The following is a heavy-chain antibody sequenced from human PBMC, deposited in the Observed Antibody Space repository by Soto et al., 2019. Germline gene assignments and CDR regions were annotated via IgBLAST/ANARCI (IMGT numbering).Heavy chain of an antibody. D-gene: IGHD3-10*01. CDR2: IIPIFGTA. Sequence: QVQLVQSGAEVKKPGSSVKVSCKASGGTFSSYAISWVRQAPGQGLEWMGGIIPIFGTANYAQKFQGRVTITADESTSTAYMELSSLRSEDTAVYYCARGERPPYYYGSGSPQNWFDPWGQGTLVTVSS. J-gene: IGHJ5*02. CDR1: GGTFSSYA. V-gene: IGHV1-69*01. CDR3: ARGERPPYYYGSGSPQNWFDP.